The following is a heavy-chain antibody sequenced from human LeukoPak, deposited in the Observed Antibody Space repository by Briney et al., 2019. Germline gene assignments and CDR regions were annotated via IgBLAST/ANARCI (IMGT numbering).Heavy chain of an antibody. V-gene: IGHV3-30-3*01. J-gene: IGHJ4*02. Sequence: GGSLRLSCAASGFTFSSYAMHWVRQAPGKGPEWVAVISYDGSNKDSADSVKGRFTISRDNSKNTLYLQMNSLRVEDTAVYYCASRYSSSWYVLDYWGQGTLVTVST. CDR1: GFTFSSYA. CDR3: ASRYSSSWYVLDY. CDR2: ISYDGSNK. D-gene: IGHD6-13*01.